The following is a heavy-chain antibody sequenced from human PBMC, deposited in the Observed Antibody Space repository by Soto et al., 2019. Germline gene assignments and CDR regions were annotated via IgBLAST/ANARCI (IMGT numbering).Heavy chain of an antibody. CDR2: INSDGIT. Sequence: EVQLLESGGGLEQPGGSLRLSCAASGFTVTSYAMAWARQAPGKGLEWVSLINSDGITYYADSVEGRFTISRDNSENTLYLQMNSLRAEDTAVYYCAKGFGYCISHGCSNKFKSWGQGTLVTVSS. CDR1: GFTVTSYA. V-gene: IGHV3-23*01. J-gene: IGHJ5*02. CDR3: AKGFGYCISHGCSNKFKS. D-gene: IGHD2-2*01.